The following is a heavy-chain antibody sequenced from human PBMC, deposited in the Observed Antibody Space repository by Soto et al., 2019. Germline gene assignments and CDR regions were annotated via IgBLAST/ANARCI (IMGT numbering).Heavy chain of an antibody. Sequence: SETLSLTCAVYGGSFSGYYWSWIRQPPGKGLEWIGEINHSGSTNYNPSLKSRVTISVDTSKNQFSLKLSSVTAADTAVYYCASSYSSSWYPPPGMDVWGQGTTVT. CDR2: INHSGST. CDR3: ASSYSSSWYPPPGMDV. J-gene: IGHJ6*02. CDR1: GGSFSGYY. V-gene: IGHV4-34*01. D-gene: IGHD6-13*01.